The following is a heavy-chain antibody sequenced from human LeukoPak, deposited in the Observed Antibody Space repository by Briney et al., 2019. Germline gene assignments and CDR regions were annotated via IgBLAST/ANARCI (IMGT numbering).Heavy chain of an antibody. J-gene: IGHJ3*02. CDR3: ARAPTIPYCSSTSCYSRNAFDI. D-gene: IGHD2-2*02. V-gene: IGHV1-69*02. Sequence: GSSVKVSCKASGGTFSSYTISWVRQAPGQGLEWMGRIIPILGIANYAQKFQGRVTITADKSTSTAYMELSSLGSEDTAVYYCARAPTIPYCSSTSCYSRNAFDIWGQGTMVTVSS. CDR1: GGTFSSYT. CDR2: IIPILGIA.